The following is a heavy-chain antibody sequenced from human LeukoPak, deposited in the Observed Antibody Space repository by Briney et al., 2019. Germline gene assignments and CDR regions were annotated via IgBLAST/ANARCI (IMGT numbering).Heavy chain of an antibody. J-gene: IGHJ4*02. Sequence: PGGSLRLSCVASGFTFSSHGMHWVRQAPGKGLEWVAFIRYDGSNKYYADSVKGRFTISRDNSKNTLYLQMNSLRAEDTAVYYCAKVGVEQWLTPNKGYFDYWGQGTLVTVSS. CDR2: IRYDGSNK. D-gene: IGHD6-19*01. V-gene: IGHV3-30*02. CDR3: AKVGVEQWLTPNKGYFDY. CDR1: GFTFSSHG.